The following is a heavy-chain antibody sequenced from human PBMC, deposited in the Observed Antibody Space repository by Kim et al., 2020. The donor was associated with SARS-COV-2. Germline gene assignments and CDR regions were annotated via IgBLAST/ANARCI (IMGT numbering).Heavy chain of an antibody. D-gene: IGHD3-16*01. CDR3: ARHGAMNNFFDP. J-gene: IGHJ5*02. Sequence: YCTPSLKSRVTIFVDTSNNQFSLRLSSVIAADTGVYYCARHGAMNNFFDPWGQGTLVTVSS. V-gene: IGHV4-39*01.